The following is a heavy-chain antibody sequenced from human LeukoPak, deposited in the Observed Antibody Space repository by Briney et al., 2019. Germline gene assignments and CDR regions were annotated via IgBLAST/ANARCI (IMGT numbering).Heavy chain of an antibody. D-gene: IGHD5-18*01. CDR2: IIGSGGST. CDR3: AKDRVLQLWFLDY. Sequence: GGSLTPSCAPSGFTFSILAMSWVRHPPEEGLEWVASIIGSGGSTYHADSVTGRFTISRDNSKNTLYLQMNSLRAEDTAVYYCAKDRVLQLWFLDYWGQGTLVTVSS. J-gene: IGHJ4*02. V-gene: IGHV3-23*01. CDR1: GFTFSILA.